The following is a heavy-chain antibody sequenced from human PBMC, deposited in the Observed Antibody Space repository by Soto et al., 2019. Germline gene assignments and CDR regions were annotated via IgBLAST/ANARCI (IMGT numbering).Heavy chain of an antibody. CDR2: IYSGGST. CDR3: ARASTTTDYYYGMDV. V-gene: IGHV3-66*01. D-gene: IGHD1-1*01. J-gene: IGHJ6*02. CDR1: GFTVSSNY. Sequence: HPGGSLRLSCAASGFTVSSNYMSWVRQAPGKGLEWVSVIYSGGSTYYADSVKGRFTISRDNSKNTLYLQMNSLRAEDTAVYYCARASTTTDYYYGMDVWGQGTTVTVSS.